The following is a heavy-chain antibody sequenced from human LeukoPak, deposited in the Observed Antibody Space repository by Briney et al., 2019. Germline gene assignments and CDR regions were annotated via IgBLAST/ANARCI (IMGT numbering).Heavy chain of an antibody. Sequence: GGSLRLSCAASGFTFSDYYMSWIRQAPGKGLEWVSYISSSGSTIYYADSVKGRFTISRDNAKNSLYLQMNSLRAEDTAVHYCARDRAPDPKYYYDSSGPDAFDIWGQGTMVTVSS. CDR1: GFTFSDYY. J-gene: IGHJ3*02. V-gene: IGHV3-11*01. D-gene: IGHD3-22*01. CDR3: ARDRAPDPKYYYDSSGPDAFDI. CDR2: ISSSGSTI.